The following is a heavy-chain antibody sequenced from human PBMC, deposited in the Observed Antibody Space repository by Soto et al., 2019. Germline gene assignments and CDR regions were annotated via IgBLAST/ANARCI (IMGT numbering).Heavy chain of an antibody. CDR3: ARGWAYYYGSGSYYNVSPRYYYYGMDV. D-gene: IGHD3-10*01. V-gene: IGHV4-30-4*01. Sequence: PSETLSLTCTVSGGSTSSDNYWSWIRQPPGKGLEWIGHIYYSGNTDYNPSLKSRLAISIDTSKNQFSLKLSSVTAADTAVYYCARGWAYYYGSGSYYNVSPRYYYYGMDVWGQGTTVTVSS. J-gene: IGHJ6*02. CDR2: IYYSGNT. CDR1: GGSTSSDNY.